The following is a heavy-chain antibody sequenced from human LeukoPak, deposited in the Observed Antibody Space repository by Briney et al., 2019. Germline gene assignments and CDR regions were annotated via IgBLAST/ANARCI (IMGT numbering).Heavy chain of an antibody. CDR3: AKDEVVPGYYYTDV. Sequence: PGGSLRLSCAGSESIVSSNYMAWVRQAPGKGLEWVSAISGSGGSTYYADSVKGRFTLSRDNSKNTMYLQMNSLNAEDTAVYYCAKDEVVPGYYYTDVWGRGTTVTISS. CDR2: ISGSGGST. V-gene: IGHV3-23*01. CDR1: ESIVSSNY. J-gene: IGHJ6*03. D-gene: IGHD2-2*01.